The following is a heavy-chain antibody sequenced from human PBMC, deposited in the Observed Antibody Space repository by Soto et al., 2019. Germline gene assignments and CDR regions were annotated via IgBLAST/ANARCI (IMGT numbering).Heavy chain of an antibody. Sequence: SETLSLTCAVYGGSFSGYYWSWIRQPPGKGLEWIGEINHSGSTNYNPSLKSRVTISVDTSKNQFSLKLSSVTAADTAVYYCARVGFCSSTSCYIVEAFDIWGQGTMVTVSS. CDR1: GGSFSGYY. D-gene: IGHD2-2*02. V-gene: IGHV4-34*01. CDR2: INHSGST. CDR3: ARVGFCSSTSCYIVEAFDI. J-gene: IGHJ3*02.